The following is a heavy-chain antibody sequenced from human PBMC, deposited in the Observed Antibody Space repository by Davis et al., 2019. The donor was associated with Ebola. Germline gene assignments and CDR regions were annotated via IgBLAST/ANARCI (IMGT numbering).Heavy chain of an antibody. CDR1: RYTFTDYN. CDR3: ARGHNYAHEY. J-gene: IGHJ4*02. V-gene: IGHV1-2*06. Sequence: SVKVPCKASRYTFTDYNIHWMRQAPGQGREWLGRVFLKSGATNYAQKFQGRVTMTRDTSISSVYMELSSLRYDDTADYYCARGHNYAHEYWGQGTLVTVSS. D-gene: IGHD4-11*01. CDR2: VFLKSGAT.